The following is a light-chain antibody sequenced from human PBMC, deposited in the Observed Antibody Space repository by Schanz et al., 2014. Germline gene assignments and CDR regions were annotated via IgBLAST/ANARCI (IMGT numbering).Light chain of an antibody. CDR2: DNN. Sequence: QSVLTQPPSVSAAPGQKVTISCSGSSSNIGNNYVSWYQQLPGTAPKLLIYDNNKRPSGIPDRFSGSKSGTSASLAIAGLQAEDEAEYYCQSYDNRLSAWVFGGGTKLTVL. J-gene: IGLJ3*02. CDR1: SSNIGNNY. V-gene: IGLV1-51*01. CDR3: QSYDNRLSAWV.